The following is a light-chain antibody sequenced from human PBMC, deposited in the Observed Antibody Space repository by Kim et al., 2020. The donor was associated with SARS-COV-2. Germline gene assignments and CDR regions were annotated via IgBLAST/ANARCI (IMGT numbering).Light chain of an antibody. Sequence: EIVLTQSPGTLSLSPGERATLSCRASQSVTSTYLAWYQQKPGQAPRLLIYGTSSRATGIPDRFSGSGSGTDFTLTISRLEPEDFAVYYWQHCGSSSWTFGQGTKVESK. CDR2: GTS. J-gene: IGKJ1*01. CDR1: QSVTSTY. CDR3: QHCGSSSWT. V-gene: IGKV3-20*01.